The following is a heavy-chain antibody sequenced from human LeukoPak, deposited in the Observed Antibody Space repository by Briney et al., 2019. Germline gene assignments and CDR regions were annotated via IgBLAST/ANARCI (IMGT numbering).Heavy chain of an antibody. J-gene: IGHJ3*02. CDR3: AEPRYYYDSSGYYRDDAFDI. CDR1: GFTFSSYA. CDR2: ISGSGGST. D-gene: IGHD3-22*01. V-gene: IGHV3-23*01. Sequence: PGGSLRLSCAASGFTFSSYAMSWVRQAPGKGLEWVSAISGSGGSTYYADSVKGRFTISRDNSKNTLYLQMNSLRAEDTAVYYCAEPRYYYDSSGYYRDDAFDIWGQGTMVTVSS.